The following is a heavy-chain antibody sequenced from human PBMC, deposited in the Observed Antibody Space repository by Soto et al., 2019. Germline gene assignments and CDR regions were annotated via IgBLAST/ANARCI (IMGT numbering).Heavy chain of an antibody. CDR3: ASTPLEHYGSGGYSGVNWFDP. Sequence: ASVKVSCKASGYTFTSYDINWVRQATGQGLEWMGWMNPNSGNTGYAQKFQGRVTMTRNTSISTAYMELSSLRSEDTAVYYCASTPLEHYGSGGYSGVNWFDPWGQGTLVTVSS. J-gene: IGHJ5*02. CDR1: GYTFTSYD. CDR2: MNPNSGNT. V-gene: IGHV1-8*01. D-gene: IGHD3-10*01.